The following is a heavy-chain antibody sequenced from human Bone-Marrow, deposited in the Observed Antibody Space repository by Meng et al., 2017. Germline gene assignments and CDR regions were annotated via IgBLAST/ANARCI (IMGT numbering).Heavy chain of an antibody. CDR1: GFTFSSYE. Sequence: GESLKISCAASGFTFSSYEMNWVRQAPGKGLEWVSYISSSGTAIYYADSVKGRFTISRDNSKNTLYLQMNSLRAEDTAVYYCAKTTHRLVGATMFDYWGQET. D-gene: IGHD1-26*01. J-gene: IGHJ4*02. V-gene: IGHV3-48*03. CDR3: AKTTHRLVGATMFDY. CDR2: ISSSGTAI.